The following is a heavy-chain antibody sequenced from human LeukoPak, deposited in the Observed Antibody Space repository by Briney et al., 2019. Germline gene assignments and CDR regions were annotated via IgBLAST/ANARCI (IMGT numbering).Heavy chain of an antibody. CDR3: ARDRPYYYDSSGWKHPLYPLDY. CDR2: ISAYNGNT. CDR1: GYTFTSYG. D-gene: IGHD3-22*01. J-gene: IGHJ4*02. V-gene: IGHV1-18*01. Sequence: ASVKVSCKASGYTFTSYGISWVRQAPGQGLEWIGWISAYNGNTNYAQKLQGRVTMTTDTSTSTAYMELRSLRSDDTAVYYCARDRPYYYDSSGWKHPLYPLDYWGQGTLVTVSS.